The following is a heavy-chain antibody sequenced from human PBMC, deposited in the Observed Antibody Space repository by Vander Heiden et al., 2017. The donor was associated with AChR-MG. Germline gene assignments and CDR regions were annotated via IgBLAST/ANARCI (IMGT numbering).Heavy chain of an antibody. V-gene: IGHV3-21*01. CDR1: AFTFSSFS. Sequence: EVQLVESGEGLVTPGGSLRLSCPASAFTFSSFSMNWVRQAPGKGLEWVSASSSSSSYRYYEDSVKGRFTISRDNAKNSLYLQMNSLRAEDTAVYYCARDPPDSSGYYYGMFDYWGQGTLVTVSS. CDR3: ARDPPDSSGYYYGMFDY. J-gene: IGHJ4*02. CDR2: SSSSSSYR. D-gene: IGHD3-22*01.